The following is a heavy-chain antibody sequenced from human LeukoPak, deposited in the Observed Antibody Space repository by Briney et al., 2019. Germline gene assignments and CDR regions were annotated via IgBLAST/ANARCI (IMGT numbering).Heavy chain of an antibody. CDR2: ISSSSSYI. Sequence: GGSLRLSCAASGFTFSSYSMNWVRQAPGKGLEWVSSISSSSSYIYYADSVKGRFTISRDNAKTSLYLQMNSLRAEDTAVYYCARDRHSSGYIFDYWGQGTLVTVSS. CDR3: ARDRHSSGYIFDY. D-gene: IGHD3-22*01. CDR1: GFTFSSYS. V-gene: IGHV3-21*01. J-gene: IGHJ4*02.